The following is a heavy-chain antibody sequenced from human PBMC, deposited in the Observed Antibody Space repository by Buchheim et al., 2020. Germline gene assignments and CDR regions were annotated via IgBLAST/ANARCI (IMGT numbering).Heavy chain of an antibody. CDR1: GFTFSSYW. CDR3: ARESPQDDEYYYDSSGSIDY. J-gene: IGHJ4*02. Sequence: EVQLVESGGGLVQPGGSLRLSCAASGFTFSSYWMSWVRQAPGKGLEWVANIKQDGSEKYYVDSVKGRFTISRDNAKNSLYLQMNSLRAEDTAVYYCARESPQDDEYYYDSSGSIDYWGQGTL. V-gene: IGHV3-7*01. D-gene: IGHD3-22*01. CDR2: IKQDGSEK.